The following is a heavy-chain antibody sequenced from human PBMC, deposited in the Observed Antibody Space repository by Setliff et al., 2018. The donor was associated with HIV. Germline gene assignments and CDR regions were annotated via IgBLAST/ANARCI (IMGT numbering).Heavy chain of an antibody. J-gene: IGHJ4*02. Sequence: PGGSLRLSCAASGFTFGSYSMNWVRQAPGKGLEWVAYISSSSSIISYADSVKGRFAISRDNAKNSLYLQINSLRAEDTAVYYCARDLGGYCSGGGCYDWGQGTLVTVSS. CDR2: ISSSSSII. CDR1: GFTFGSYS. D-gene: IGHD2-15*01. V-gene: IGHV3-48*01. CDR3: ARDLGGYCSGGGCYD.